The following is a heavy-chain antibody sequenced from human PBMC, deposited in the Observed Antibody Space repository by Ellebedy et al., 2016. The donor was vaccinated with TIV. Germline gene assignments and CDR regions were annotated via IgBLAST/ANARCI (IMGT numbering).Heavy chain of an antibody. CDR1: GFTLSTHG. J-gene: IGHJ4*02. CDR2: TNYDGNHK. CDR3: TKWHSSSWYRFDY. D-gene: IGHD6-13*01. Sequence: GESLKISCAASGFTLSTHGMHWVRQAPGKVLEWVAFTNYDGNHKFYQDSVKGRFTISRDNSENTLFLQMNSLTNEDTALYYCTKWHSSSWYRFDYWGQGTLVTVSS. V-gene: IGHV3-30*02.